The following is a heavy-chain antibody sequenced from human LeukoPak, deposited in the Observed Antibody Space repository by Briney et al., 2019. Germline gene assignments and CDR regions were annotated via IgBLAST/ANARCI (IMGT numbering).Heavy chain of an antibody. J-gene: IGHJ5*02. V-gene: IGHV3-48*03. CDR2: ISGSATTI. D-gene: IGHD4-17*01. CDR3: ARSFWVVDYAT. CDR1: GLNFSSDE. Sequence: PGGSLRLSCAPSGLNFSSDEMNWVRQAPGKGLEWVSYISGSATTIYYADSVRGRFTISRDNAKNSLYLQIKSRRVEDTAVYYCARSFWVVDYATWGEGTLVTVSS.